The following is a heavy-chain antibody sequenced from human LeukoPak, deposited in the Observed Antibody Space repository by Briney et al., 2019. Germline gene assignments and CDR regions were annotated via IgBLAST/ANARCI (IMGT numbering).Heavy chain of an antibody. D-gene: IGHD4-23*01. V-gene: IGHV3-7*01. CDR3: ARAIGKSDGY. CDR1: GFTFSSYW. Sequence: GGSLRLSCAASGFTFSSYWMTWVRQAPGKGLEWVANIKQDGSEKYYVDSVKGRFTVSRDNAKSSLYLQMDSLRAEDTAVYYCARAIGKSDGYWGQGTLVTVSS. CDR2: IKQDGSEK. J-gene: IGHJ4*02.